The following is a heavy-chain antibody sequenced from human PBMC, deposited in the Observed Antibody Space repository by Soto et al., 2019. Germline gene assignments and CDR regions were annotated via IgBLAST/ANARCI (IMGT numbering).Heavy chain of an antibody. CDR3: ASSSGYPP. Sequence: PGESLKLSCEASGFTFSSYSMNWVCQAPGKGLEWVSYISSSSSTIYYADSVKGRFTISRDNAKNSLYLQMNSLRAEDTAVYYCASSSGYPPWGQGTLVTVSS. J-gene: IGHJ5*02. D-gene: IGHD5-12*01. CDR2: ISSSSSTI. V-gene: IGHV3-48*01. CDR1: GFTFSSYS.